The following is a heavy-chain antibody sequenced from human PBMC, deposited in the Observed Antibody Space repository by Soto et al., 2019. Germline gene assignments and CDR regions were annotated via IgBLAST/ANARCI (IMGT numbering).Heavy chain of an antibody. D-gene: IGHD4-4*01. CDR2: IYYSGST. Sequence: SETLSLTCTVSGGSISSGDYYWSWIRQPPGKGLEWIGYIYYSGSTYYNPSLKSRVTISVDTSKNQFSLKLSSVTAADTAVYYCARARLMTTVTTDYYYGMDVWGQGTTVTVSS. V-gene: IGHV4-30-4*01. J-gene: IGHJ6*02. CDR1: GGSISSGDYY. CDR3: ARARLMTTVTTDYYYGMDV.